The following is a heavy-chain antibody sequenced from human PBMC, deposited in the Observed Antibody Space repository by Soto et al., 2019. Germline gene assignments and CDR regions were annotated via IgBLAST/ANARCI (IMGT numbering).Heavy chain of an antibody. J-gene: IGHJ4*02. V-gene: IGHV4-59*01. CDR1: GGSISSYY. Sequence: QVQLQESGPGLVKPSETLSLTCTVSGGSISSYYWSWIRQPPGKGLEWIGYIYYSGSTNYNPSLKSRVTISVDTSKNQFSLKLSSVTAADTAVYYCARAGYCSGGSCYSEMDDWGQGTLVTVSS. CDR3: ARAGYCSGGSCYSEMDD. D-gene: IGHD2-15*01. CDR2: IYYSGST.